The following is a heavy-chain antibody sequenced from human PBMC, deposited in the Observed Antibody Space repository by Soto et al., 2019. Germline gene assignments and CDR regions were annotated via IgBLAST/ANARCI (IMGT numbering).Heavy chain of an antibody. CDR1: GYSFTSTY. CDR2: INPAGGTT. Sequence: QVQLVQSGAEVKKPGASVRISCRASGYSFTSTYVHWVRQAPGQGPEWMGIINPAGGTTYYAQKFQGRLSITSDTATDTVFMDLNDLTSEDTAVYCCARKVVTYCDNGGQGTLLTVSS. CDR3: ARKVVTYCDN. V-gene: IGHV1-46*01. J-gene: IGHJ4*02. D-gene: IGHD2-21*02.